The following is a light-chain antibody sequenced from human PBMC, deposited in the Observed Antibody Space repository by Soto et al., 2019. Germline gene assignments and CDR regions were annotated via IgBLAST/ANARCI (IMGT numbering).Light chain of an antibody. CDR2: DAS. CDR3: QNHHMHSWT. CDR1: QRIIRF. Sequence: DIQMTQSPSTLSASVGDRVTITCRASQRIIRFLSLYHQKPVKAPKLLIYDASSWESGVPSRFSGSGSGREYTLPIISMQPDDFASDYCQNHHMHSWTFGQGTKVDIK. V-gene: IGKV1-5*01. J-gene: IGKJ1*01.